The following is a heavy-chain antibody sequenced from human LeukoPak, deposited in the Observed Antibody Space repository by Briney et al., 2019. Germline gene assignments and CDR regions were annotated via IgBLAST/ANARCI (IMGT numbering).Heavy chain of an antibody. CDR1: GGSISSGDYY. D-gene: IGHD3-22*01. CDR3: AGINYDSSGYSVKYYFDY. J-gene: IGHJ4*02. Sequence: SETLSLTCTVSGGSISSGDYYWSWIRQPPGKGLECIGYIYYSGSTYYNPSLKSRVTISVDTSKNQFSLKLSSVTAADTAVYYCAGINYDSSGYSVKYYFDYWGRGTLVTVSS. V-gene: IGHV4-30-4*01. CDR2: IYYSGST.